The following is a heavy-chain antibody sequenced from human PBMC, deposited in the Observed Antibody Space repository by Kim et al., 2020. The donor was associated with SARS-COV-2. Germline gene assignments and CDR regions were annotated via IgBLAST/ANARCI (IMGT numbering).Heavy chain of an antibody. V-gene: IGHV3-33*05. CDR2: ISYDGSNK. J-gene: IGHJ5*02. CDR1: GFTFSSNG. Sequence: GGSLRLSCAVSGFTFSSNGMHWVRQAPGKGLEWVAVISYDGSNKYYADSVKGRFTISRDNSKNTLFLQMNSLRVEDTAVYYCVRGSEDSGGWHDNWFEPWGQGILVTVSS. D-gene: IGHD2-15*01. CDR3: VRGSEDSGGWHDNWFEP.